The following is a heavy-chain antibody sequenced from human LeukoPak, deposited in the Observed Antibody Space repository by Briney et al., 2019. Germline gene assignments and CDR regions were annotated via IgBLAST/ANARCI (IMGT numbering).Heavy chain of an antibody. CDR2: IFYSGHT. Sequence: SGTLSLTCVVSGGSIGIGYWWSWVRQSPEKGLEWIGEIFYSGHTNYNPSLRSRVTISVDRSNNQFSLRLSSVTVADTAVYYCARVIWPSPATPGTFNWFDPWGQGTLVTVSS. V-gene: IGHV4-4*02. J-gene: IGHJ5*02. D-gene: IGHD6-13*01. CDR1: GGSIGIGYW. CDR3: ARVIWPSPATPGTFNWFDP.